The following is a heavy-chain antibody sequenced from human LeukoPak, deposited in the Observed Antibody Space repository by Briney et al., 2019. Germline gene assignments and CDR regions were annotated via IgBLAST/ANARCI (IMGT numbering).Heavy chain of an antibody. V-gene: IGHV4-31*03. CDR1: GGSISSGGYY. D-gene: IGHD3-22*01. Sequence: PSETLSLTCTVSGGSISSGGYYWSWIRQHPGKGLEWIGYIYYSGSTYYNPSLKSRVTISVDTSKNQFSLKLSSVTAADTAVYYCARENDSSGYYPFPDYWGQGTLVTVSS. CDR3: ARENDSSGYYPFPDY. CDR2: IYYSGST. J-gene: IGHJ4*02.